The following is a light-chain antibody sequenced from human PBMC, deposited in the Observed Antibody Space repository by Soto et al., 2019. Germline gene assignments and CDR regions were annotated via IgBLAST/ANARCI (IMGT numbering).Light chain of an antibody. CDR2: AAS. J-gene: IGKJ4*01. CDR3: QKYNSAPRT. V-gene: IGKV1-27*01. Sequence: DVPMTQATSSLSASVGDRVTITCRASQGISNYLAWYQQKPGKVPKLLIYAASILQSGVPSRFSGSGSGTDFTLTISSLQPEDVATYYCQKYNSAPRTFGGGTKVEIK. CDR1: QGISNY.